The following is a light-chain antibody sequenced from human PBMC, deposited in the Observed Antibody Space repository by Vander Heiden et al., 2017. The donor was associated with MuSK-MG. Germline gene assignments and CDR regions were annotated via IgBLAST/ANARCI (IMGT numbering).Light chain of an antibody. J-gene: IGKJ2*02. Sequence: EIELTQSPGTLYLSPGERATLSCRASQSVSSSYLAWYQQKPGQAPRLLSYGASSRATGIPDRFSGSGSGTDFTLTISRLEPEDFAVYYCQQYGSSPPGTFGQGTKLEIK. CDR3: QQYGSSPPGT. CDR1: QSVSSSY. V-gene: IGKV3-20*01. CDR2: GAS.